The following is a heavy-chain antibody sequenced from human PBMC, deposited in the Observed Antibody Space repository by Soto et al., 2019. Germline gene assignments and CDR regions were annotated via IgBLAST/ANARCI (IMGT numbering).Heavy chain of an antibody. D-gene: IGHD3-10*01. Sequence: PSEPLPLTCAVYGGSFSDYYWTWIRQPPGKGREWIGEINHSGSTNYNPSLKSRVTISVDTSKNQFSLKLSSVTAADTAVYYCARVNSNGSGAPTGNWFDPWGKGTLVTVSS. CDR3: ARVNSNGSGAPTGNWFDP. CDR2: INHSGST. J-gene: IGHJ5*02. CDR1: GGSFSDYY. V-gene: IGHV4-34*01.